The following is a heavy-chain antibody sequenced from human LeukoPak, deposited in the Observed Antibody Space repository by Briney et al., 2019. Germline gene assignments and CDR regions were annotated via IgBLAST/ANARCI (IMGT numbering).Heavy chain of an antibody. CDR2: ISSSGSTI. V-gene: IGHV3-48*03. CDR1: GFTFSNYA. Sequence: GGSLRLSCAASGFTFSNYALHWVRQAPGKGLEWVSYISSSGSTIYYADSVKGRFTISRDNAKNSLYLQMNSLRAEDTAVYYCAREGEMATYFDYWGQGTLVTVSS. D-gene: IGHD5-24*01. J-gene: IGHJ4*02. CDR3: AREGEMATYFDY.